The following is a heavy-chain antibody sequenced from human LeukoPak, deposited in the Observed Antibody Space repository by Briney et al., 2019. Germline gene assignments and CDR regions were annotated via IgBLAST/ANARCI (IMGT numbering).Heavy chain of an antibody. CDR3: ARSHHFGAFDI. CDR1: GFTFGDYA. J-gene: IGHJ3*02. Sequence: TGGSLRLSCTASGFTFGDYAMSWIRQAPGKGLEWVGFIRSKAYGETADYAASVKGRFTISRDNAKNSLYLQMNSLRAEDTAVYYCARSHHFGAFDIWGQGTMVTVS. D-gene: IGHD3-3*01. CDR2: IRSKAYGETA. V-gene: IGHV3-49*03.